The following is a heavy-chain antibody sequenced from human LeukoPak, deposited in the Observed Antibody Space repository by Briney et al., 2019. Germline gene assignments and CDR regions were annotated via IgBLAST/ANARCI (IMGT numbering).Heavy chain of an antibody. V-gene: IGHV3-74*01. Sequence: GGSLRLSCAASGFTFSSYWMHWVRQAPGKGLVWVSRINSDGSSTSYADSVKGRFTISRENAKNTLYLQMNSLRAEDTAVYYCARAPPQYSSSWYRRDYYYYMDVWGKGTTVTVSS. J-gene: IGHJ6*03. CDR3: ARAPPQYSSSWYRRDYYYYMDV. CDR2: INSDGSST. D-gene: IGHD6-13*01. CDR1: GFTFSSYW.